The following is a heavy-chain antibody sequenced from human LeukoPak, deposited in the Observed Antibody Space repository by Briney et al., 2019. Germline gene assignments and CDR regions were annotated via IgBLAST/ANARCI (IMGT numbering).Heavy chain of an antibody. D-gene: IGHD1-26*01. Sequence: PSETLSLTCTVSGGSISSYYWSWIRQPPGKGLEWIGYIYSSGHTDYNPSLKSRLAMSVDTSKNQFSLRLSSVTAADTAVYYCARHGRVGITNFDYWGQGTLVTVSS. J-gene: IGHJ4*02. CDR1: GGSISSYY. V-gene: IGHV4-59*08. CDR3: ARHGRVGITNFDY. CDR2: IYSSGHT.